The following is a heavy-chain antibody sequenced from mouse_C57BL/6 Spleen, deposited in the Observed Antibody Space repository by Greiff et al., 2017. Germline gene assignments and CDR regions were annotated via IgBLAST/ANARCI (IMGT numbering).Heavy chain of an antibody. D-gene: IGHD4-1*01. V-gene: IGHV1-18*01. Sequence: EVQLVESGPELVKPGASVKIPCKASGYTFTDYNMDWVKQSHGKSLEWIGDINPNNGGTNYNQKFKGKATLTVDKSSSPAYMELRSLTSEDTAVYYCARYNWDSMDYWGQGTSVTVSS. CDR1: GYTFTDYN. CDR3: ARYNWDSMDY. J-gene: IGHJ4*01. CDR2: INPNNGGT.